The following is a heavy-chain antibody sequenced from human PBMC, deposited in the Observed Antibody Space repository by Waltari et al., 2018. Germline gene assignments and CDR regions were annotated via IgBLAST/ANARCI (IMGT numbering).Heavy chain of an antibody. CDR3: AREIYGGNSRPFDY. CDR2: IYYSGTT. V-gene: IGHV4-59*01. J-gene: IGHJ4*02. D-gene: IGHD4-17*01. Sequence: QVQLQESGPGLVKPSETLSLTCSVSGGSISSSYWNWFRQPPGKGLEWLGYIYYSGTTNYAPSLKSRVSISVDTSKNQVSLQLRSVTAADTAVYYCAREIYGGNSRPFDYWGQGILVTVSS. CDR1: GGSISSSY.